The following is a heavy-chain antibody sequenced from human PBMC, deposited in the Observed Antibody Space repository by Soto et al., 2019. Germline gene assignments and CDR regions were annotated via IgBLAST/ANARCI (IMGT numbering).Heavy chain of an antibody. J-gene: IGHJ6*02. CDR1: GFTFSNYW. D-gene: IGHD2-15*01. V-gene: IGHV3-74*01. CDR3: ARGIRNYYGMDV. CDR2: INTDGSTT. Sequence: EVQLVESGGGLVQPGGSLRLSCVASGFTFSNYWMHWVRQAPGKGLVWVSRINTDGSTTAFADSVKGRLTLSRDNAKNTVYLQLNSLSGEDTAVYYCARGIRNYYGMDVWGQGTTVTVSS.